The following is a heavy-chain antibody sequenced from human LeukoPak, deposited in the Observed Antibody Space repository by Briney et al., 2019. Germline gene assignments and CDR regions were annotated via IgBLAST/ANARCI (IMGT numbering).Heavy chain of an antibody. CDR3: ARDAGGPYINSSEWFDP. V-gene: IGHV1-2*02. Sequence: ASVKVSCKASGYTFTGYYMHWVRQAPGQGLEWMGWISPNSGDTNYAQKFQGRVTMTRDMSTSTVYMELSSLRSEDTAVYYCARDAGGPYINSSEWFDPWGQGTLVTVSS. D-gene: IGHD6-6*01. J-gene: IGHJ5*02. CDR2: ISPNSGDT. CDR1: GYTFTGYY.